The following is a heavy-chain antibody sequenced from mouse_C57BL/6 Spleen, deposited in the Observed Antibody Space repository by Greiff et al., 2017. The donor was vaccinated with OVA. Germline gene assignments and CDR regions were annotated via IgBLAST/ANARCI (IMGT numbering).Heavy chain of an antibody. V-gene: IGHV1-54*01. CDR3: ARFYRYFDV. Sequence: VQLQQSGAELVRPWTSVKVSCKASGYAFTNYLLEWVKQRPGQGLEWIGVINPGSGGTNYNEKFKGKATLTADKSSSTAYMQLSSLTSEDSAVYFCARFYRYFDVWGTGTTVTVSS. CDR1: GYAFTNYL. CDR2: INPGSGGT. J-gene: IGHJ1*03.